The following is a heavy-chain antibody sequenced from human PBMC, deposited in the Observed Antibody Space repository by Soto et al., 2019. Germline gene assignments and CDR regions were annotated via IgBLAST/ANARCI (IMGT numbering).Heavy chain of an antibody. Sequence: QVQLVQSGAEVKKPGSSVKVSCKASGGTFSSYTISWVRQAPGQGLEWMGRIIPILGIANYAQKFQGRVTITADKSSSTAYMELSSLRSEDTAVYYCASHPYSCYDSFRNQWGQGTLVTVSS. CDR1: GGTFSSYT. D-gene: IGHD5-12*01. CDR2: IIPILGIA. J-gene: IGHJ4*02. CDR3: ASHPYSCYDSFRNQ. V-gene: IGHV1-69*02.